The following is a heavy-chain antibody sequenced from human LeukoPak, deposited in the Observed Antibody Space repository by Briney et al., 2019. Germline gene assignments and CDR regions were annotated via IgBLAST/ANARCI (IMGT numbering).Heavy chain of an antibody. J-gene: IGHJ4*02. D-gene: IGHD3-16*01. CDR3: ARQITSHGTWGWDVIDY. CDR1: GFTFSSYN. V-gene: IGHV3-21*01. Sequence: PGGSLRLSCAASGFTFSSYNMNWVRQAPGKGLEWVSFISSSSTYIYYADSVKGRFTISRDSAKNSLYLQMNSLRAEGTAVYYCARQITSHGTWGWDVIDYWGQGTLVTASS. CDR2: ISSSSTYI.